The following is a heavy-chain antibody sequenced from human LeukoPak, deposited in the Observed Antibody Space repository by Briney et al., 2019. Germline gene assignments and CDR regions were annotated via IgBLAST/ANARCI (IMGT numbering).Heavy chain of an antibody. CDR3: ARDPLVLRFLEWLLDY. D-gene: IGHD3-3*01. Sequence: ASVKVSCKASGYTFTSYGISWVRQAPGQGLEWMGWISAYNGNTNYAQKLQGRVTMTTDTSTSTAYMELRSLRSDDTAVYYCARDPLVLRFLEWLLDYWGQGTLVTVSS. V-gene: IGHV1-18*01. CDR1: GYTFTSYG. J-gene: IGHJ4*02. CDR2: ISAYNGNT.